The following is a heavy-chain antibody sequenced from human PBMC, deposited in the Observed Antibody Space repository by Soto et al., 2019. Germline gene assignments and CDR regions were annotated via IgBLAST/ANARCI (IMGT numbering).Heavy chain of an antibody. CDR2: ISSSGGTI. CDR1: GFTFSDYY. D-gene: IGHD1-26*01. V-gene: IGHV3-11*01. CDR3: AREGGTYYFDY. J-gene: IGHJ4*02. Sequence: GGLRLSCATSGFTFSDYYMSWIRQAPGKGLEWVSYISSSGGTIYYADSVKGRFSISRDNAKNSLYLQMNSLRAEDTAVYYCAREGGTYYFDYWGQGALVTVSS.